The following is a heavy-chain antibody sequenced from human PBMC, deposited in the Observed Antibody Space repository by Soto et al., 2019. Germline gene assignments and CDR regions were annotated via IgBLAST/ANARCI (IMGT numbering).Heavy chain of an antibody. J-gene: IGHJ4*02. Sequence: ETLSLTCTVSGGSISSYYWSWIRQSPGKGLEWIGYISYSGSTKYNPSLKSRVTISVDTSKNQFSLKLSSVTAADTAVYYCARAYGGYADYWGQGALVTVSS. D-gene: IGHD5-12*01. CDR2: ISYSGST. V-gene: IGHV4-59*01. CDR3: ARAYGGYADY. CDR1: GGSISSYY.